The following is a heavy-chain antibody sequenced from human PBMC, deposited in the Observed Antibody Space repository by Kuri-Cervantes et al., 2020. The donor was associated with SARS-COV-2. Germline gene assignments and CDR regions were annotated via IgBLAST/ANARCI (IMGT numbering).Heavy chain of an antibody. Sequence: GESLKISCAASGFTFSSCSMNWVRQAPGKGLEWVSSISSSSSYIYYADSVKGRFTISRDNAKNSLYLQMNSLRAEDTAVYYCARAVVVTAMPFGYWGQGTLVTVSS. CDR3: ARAVVVTAMPFGY. CDR2: ISSSSSYI. D-gene: IGHD2-21*02. J-gene: IGHJ4*02. CDR1: GFTFSSCS. V-gene: IGHV3-21*01.